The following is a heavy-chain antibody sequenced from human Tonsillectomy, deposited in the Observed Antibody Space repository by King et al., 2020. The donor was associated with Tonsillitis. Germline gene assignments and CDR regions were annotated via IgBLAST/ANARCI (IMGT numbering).Heavy chain of an antibody. J-gene: IGHJ4*02. D-gene: IGHD4-23*01. CDR3: ARGCATVVTPVFDY. V-gene: IGHV4-30-2*01. CDR2: IYHSGST. Sequence: QLQESGSGLVKPSQTLSLTCAVSGGSISSGGYSWGWIRQPPGKGLEWIGYIYHSGSTYYNPSLKSRVTISVDRSKNQFSLKLSSVTAADTAVYYCARGCATVVTPVFDYWGQGTLVTVSS. CDR1: GGSISSGGYS.